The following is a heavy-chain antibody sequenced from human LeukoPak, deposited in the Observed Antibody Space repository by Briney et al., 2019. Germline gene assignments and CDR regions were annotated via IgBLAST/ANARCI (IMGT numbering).Heavy chain of an antibody. V-gene: IGHV2-5*02. CDR1: GFSLNTNGVG. Sequence: SGPTLVNPTETLTLTCTVSGFSLNTNGVGVGWIRQPPGKALEWLALIYWDDDKSYSPSLKRRLTITKDTSENQVVLIMTNMGPVDTGTYYCAHYDRSGWNTSGSQDYHYCDYWGQGMLVTVSS. D-gene: IGHD6-19*01. CDR3: AHYDRSGWNTSGSQDYHYCDY. CDR2: IYWDDDK. J-gene: IGHJ4*02.